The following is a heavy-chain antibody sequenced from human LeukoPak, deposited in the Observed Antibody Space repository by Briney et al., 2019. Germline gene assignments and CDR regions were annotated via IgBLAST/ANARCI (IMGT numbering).Heavy chain of an antibody. Sequence: SETLSLTCAVYGGSFSGYYWSWIRQPPGKGLEWIGEINHSGSTNYNPSLKSRVTISVDTSKSQFSLKLSSVTAADTAVYYCARGSSSWYNWFDPWGQGTLVTVSS. D-gene: IGHD6-13*01. J-gene: IGHJ5*02. CDR3: ARGSSSWYNWFDP. V-gene: IGHV4-34*01. CDR2: INHSGST. CDR1: GGSFSGYY.